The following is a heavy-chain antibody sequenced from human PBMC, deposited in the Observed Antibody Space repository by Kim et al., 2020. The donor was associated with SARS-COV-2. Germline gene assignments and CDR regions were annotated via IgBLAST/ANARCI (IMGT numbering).Heavy chain of an antibody. J-gene: IGHJ4*02. Sequence: GGSLRLSCAVSGFTFSIYPMHWVRQAPGKGLEYVSAISINGENTYYANSVKGRFTISRDNSKNTLYLQMGSLRAEDMAVYYCARGSDWGQETLVTVSS. CDR2: ISINGENT. D-gene: IGHD2-15*01. CDR3: ARGSD. CDR1: GFTFSIYP. V-gene: IGHV3-64*01.